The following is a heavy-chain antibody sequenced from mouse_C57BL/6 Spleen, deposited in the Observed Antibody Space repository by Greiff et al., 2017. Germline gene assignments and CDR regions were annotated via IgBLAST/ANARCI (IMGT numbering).Heavy chain of an antibody. CDR2: IDPETGGT. V-gene: IGHV1-15*01. J-gene: IGHJ4*01. CDR3: TRGDGKYYAMDY. CDR1: GYTFTDYE. Sequence: VQLQQSGAELVRPGASVTLSCKASGYTFTDYEMNWVKQTPVHGLEWIGAIDPETGGTAYNQKFKGKAILTADKSSSTAYMELRSLTSEDSAVYYCTRGDGKYYAMDYWGQGTSVTVSS. D-gene: IGHD3-3*01.